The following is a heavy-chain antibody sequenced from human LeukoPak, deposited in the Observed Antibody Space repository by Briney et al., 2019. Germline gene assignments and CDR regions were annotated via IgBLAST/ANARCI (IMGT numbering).Heavy chain of an antibody. CDR1: GFTFASYA. J-gene: IGHJ4*02. CDR3: AKDRRGQLWFTPPGLFDY. CDR2: ISYDGDNK. V-gene: IGHV3-30-3*01. D-gene: IGHD5-18*01. Sequence: PGTSLRLSCATSGFTFASYAIQWVRQAPGKGLEWVAVISYDGDNKYYADSVKGRFTISRDNSKNTVYLQMNSLRAEDTAVYYCAKDRRGQLWFTPPGLFDYWGQGTLVTVSS.